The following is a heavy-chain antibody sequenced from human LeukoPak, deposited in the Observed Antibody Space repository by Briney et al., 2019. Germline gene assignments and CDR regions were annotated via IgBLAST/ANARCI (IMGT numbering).Heavy chain of an antibody. CDR1: GGSISSYY. J-gene: IGHJ3*02. CDR3: ARGGYYDSSGPTLDI. D-gene: IGHD3-22*01. CDR2: IYYSGST. V-gene: IGHV4-59*01. Sequence: PSETLSLTCTVSGGSISSYYWSWNRQPPGKGLEWIGYIYYSGSTNYNPSLKSRVTISVDTSKNQFSLKLSSVTAADTAVYYCARGGYYDSSGPTLDIWGQGTMVTVSS.